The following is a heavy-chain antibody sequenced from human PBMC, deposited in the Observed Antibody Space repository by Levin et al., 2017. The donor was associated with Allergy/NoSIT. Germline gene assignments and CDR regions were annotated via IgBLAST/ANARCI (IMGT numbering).Heavy chain of an antibody. Sequence: GGSLRLSCAASGFTFNTYGMHWVRQAPGKGLEWVAFIWRDGSNKNYADSVKGRFTISRDNSKNTLYLQMNSLRAEDTAVSSCAASYYAILTGYGWFDPWGQGTLVTVSS. D-gene: IGHD3-9*01. V-gene: IGHV3-30*02. J-gene: IGHJ5*02. CDR1: GFTFNTYG. CDR3: AASYYAILTGYGWFDP. CDR2: IWRDGSNK.